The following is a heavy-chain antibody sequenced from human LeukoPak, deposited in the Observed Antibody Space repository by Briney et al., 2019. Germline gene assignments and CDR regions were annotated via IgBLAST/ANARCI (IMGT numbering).Heavy chain of an antibody. CDR2: IIPILGIA. V-gene: IGHV1-69*04. D-gene: IGHD3-10*01. CDR3: ARDRTLRELPSNYYYYGMDV. Sequence: SVKVSCKASGGTFSSYAISWVRQAPGQGLEWMGRIIPILGIANYAQKFQGRVTITADKSTSTAYMELSSLRSEDTAVYYCARDRTLRELPSNYYYYGMDVWGQGTTVTVSS. CDR1: GGTFSSYA. J-gene: IGHJ6*02.